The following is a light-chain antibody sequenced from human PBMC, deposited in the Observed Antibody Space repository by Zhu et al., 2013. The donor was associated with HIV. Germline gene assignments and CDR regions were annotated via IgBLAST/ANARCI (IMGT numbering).Light chain of an antibody. CDR1: QDIANN. CDR3: QKYNSAPGT. Sequence: IQMTQSPSSLSASVGDRVTITCRATQDIANNLAWYQQKPGKAPTLLLYATSTLQPGVPSRFRGSGSGTGFTLTIXLXREDVATYYCQKYNSAPGTFGQGTKVEIK. J-gene: IGKJ1*01. CDR2: ATS. V-gene: IGKV1-27*01.